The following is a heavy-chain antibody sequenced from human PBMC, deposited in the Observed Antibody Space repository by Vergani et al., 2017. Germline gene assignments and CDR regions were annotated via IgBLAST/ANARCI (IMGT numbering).Heavy chain of an antibody. V-gene: IGHV3-9*02. CDR3: AKDLGTSSGGGWFDP. D-gene: IGHD6-6*01. Sequence: EVQLEESGGGLVLPGRSLRLSCVASGFTSAGYAMHWVRQAPGQGLEWVSGISRNSNSIGYADSVKGRLTISRDNAKNSLYLQMNSLRAEDTALYYCAKDLGTSSGGGWFDPWGQGTLVTVSS. J-gene: IGHJ5*02. CDR1: GFTSAGYA. CDR2: ISRNSNSI.